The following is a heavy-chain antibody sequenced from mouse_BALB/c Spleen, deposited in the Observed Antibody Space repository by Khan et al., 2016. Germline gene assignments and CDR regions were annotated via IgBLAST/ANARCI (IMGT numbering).Heavy chain of an antibody. CDR3: ARGITANAMDY. CDR1: GYTFTNYG. J-gene: IGHJ4*01. V-gene: IGHV9-3-1*01. D-gene: IGHD1-2*01. Sequence: QIQLVQSGPELKKPGETVKISCTASGYTFTNYGMNWVKQAPGKGLKWMGWINTYTGEPTYAADFKGRFAFSLDTSASTAYLQINNLKNEDTATXVSARGITANAMDYWGQGTSVTVSS. CDR2: INTYTGEP.